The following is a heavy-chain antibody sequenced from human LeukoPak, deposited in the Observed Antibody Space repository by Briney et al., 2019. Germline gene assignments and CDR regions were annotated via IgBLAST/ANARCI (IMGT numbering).Heavy chain of an antibody. J-gene: IGHJ4*02. CDR2: ISVSGTST. Sequence: GGSLRLSCAASGFTFSSYAMSWVRQAPGKGLGWVSGISVSGTSTSNADSVKGRFTISRDNPRNTLYLHMNSLRAEDTALYYCAIMHPYYDGNGYWVQWGQGTLVTVSS. V-gene: IGHV3-23*01. CDR3: AIMHPYYDGNGYWVQ. D-gene: IGHD3-22*01. CDR1: GFTFSSYA.